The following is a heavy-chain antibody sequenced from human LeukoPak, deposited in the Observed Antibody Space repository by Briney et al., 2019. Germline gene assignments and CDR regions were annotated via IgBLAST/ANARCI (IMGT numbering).Heavy chain of an antibody. CDR1: GFTFSSYG. CDR3: AKVQHYYDSSGYFPTDY. D-gene: IGHD3-22*01. V-gene: IGHV3-30*02. Sequence: GGSLRLSCAASGFTFSSYGMHWVRQAPGKGLEWVAFIRYDGSNKYYADSVKGRFTISRDNSKNTLYLQMNSLRAEDTAVYYCAKVQHYYDSSGYFPTDYWGQGTLVTVSS. J-gene: IGHJ4*02. CDR2: IRYDGSNK.